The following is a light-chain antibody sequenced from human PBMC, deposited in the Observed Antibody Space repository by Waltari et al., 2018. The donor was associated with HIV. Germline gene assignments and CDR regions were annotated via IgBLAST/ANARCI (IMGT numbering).Light chain of an antibody. J-gene: IGKJ2*01. V-gene: IGKV3-20*01. CDR1: QNIPSNY. CDR2: GAC. Sequence: EVDLTQAPDTLSLSPGERATLSCRASQNIPSNYLAWYQQRLAQAPRLLIYGACSRAAGIPARCAGSGSGTDFNLTISRVEPEDFAMYYCQHYGSSPRYTFGQGTNLEIK. CDR3: QHYGSSPRYT.